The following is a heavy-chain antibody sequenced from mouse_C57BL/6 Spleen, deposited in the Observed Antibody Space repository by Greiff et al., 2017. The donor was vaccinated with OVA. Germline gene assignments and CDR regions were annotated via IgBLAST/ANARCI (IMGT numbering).Heavy chain of an antibody. V-gene: IGHV1-52*01. D-gene: IGHD2-4*01. J-gene: IGHJ3*01. CDR3: ARLGGYDYSWFAY. CDR2: IDPSDSET. Sequence: QVQLQQPGAELVRPGSSVKLSCKASGYTFTSYWMHWVKQRPIQGLEWIGNIDPSDSETHYNQKFKDKATLTVDKSSSTAYMQLSSLTSEDSAVYYCARLGGYDYSWFAYWGQGTLVTVSA. CDR1: GYTFTSYW.